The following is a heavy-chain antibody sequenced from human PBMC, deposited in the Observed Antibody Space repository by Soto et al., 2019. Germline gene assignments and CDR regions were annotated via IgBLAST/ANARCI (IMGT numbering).Heavy chain of an antibody. V-gene: IGHV1-69*01. Sequence: QVQLVQSGAEVKKPGSSVKVSCKASGGTFSSYAISWVRQAPGQGLEWMGGSIPIFGTANYAQKFQGRVTITADESTSTAYMELSSLRSEDTAVYYCARSYYSSSSPPDGYYFDYWGQGTLVTVSS. CDR1: GGTFSSYA. CDR3: ARSYYSSSSPPDGYYFDY. D-gene: IGHD6-6*01. CDR2: SIPIFGTA. J-gene: IGHJ4*02.